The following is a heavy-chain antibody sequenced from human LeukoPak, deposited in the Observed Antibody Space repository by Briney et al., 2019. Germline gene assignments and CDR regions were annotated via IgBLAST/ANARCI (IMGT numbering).Heavy chain of an antibody. CDR3: ARLTKGYCSGGSCYSGPRFDY. D-gene: IGHD2-15*01. J-gene: IGHJ4*02. CDR2: IYTSGSTLIYTSGST. CDR1: GGSVSSGVYY. Sequence: SETLSLTCTVSGGSVSSGVYYWSWIRQPAGKGLEWIGLIYTSGSTLIYTSGSTHYNPSLKSRVTISVDTPKNQFSLELTSVTATDTAVYYCARLTKGYCSGGSCYSGPRFDYWGQGTLVTVSS. V-gene: IGHV4-61*02.